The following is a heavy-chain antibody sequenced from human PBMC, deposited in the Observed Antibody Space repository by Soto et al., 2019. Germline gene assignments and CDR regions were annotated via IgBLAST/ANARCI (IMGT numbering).Heavy chain of an antibody. J-gene: IGHJ5*02. CDR3: ARDLYRKSWKWFDP. Sequence: GASVKVSCKASGYTFTDHYINWVRQAPGHAPEYMGWIHPNSGETKYVERFQGRVTMTRDTSISTAYLELRRLTSDDTDVYYCARDLYRKSWKWFDPWGQGTRVTVS. V-gene: IGHV1-2*02. D-gene: IGHD5-12*01. CDR1: GYTFTDHY. CDR2: IHPNSGET.